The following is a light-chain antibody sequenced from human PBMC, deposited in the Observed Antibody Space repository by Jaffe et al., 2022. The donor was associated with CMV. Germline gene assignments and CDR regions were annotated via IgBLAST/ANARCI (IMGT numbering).Light chain of an antibody. CDR2: DVS. CDR3: GSYTTSNTVI. J-gene: IGLJ2*01. Sequence: QSALTQPASVSGSPGQSIAISCTGTSSDIGSYNYVSWYQQHPGKAPKVLIFDVSNRPSGVSNRFSASKSGNTASLTISGLQAEDEADYYCGSYTTSNTVIFGGGTKVTVL. CDR1: SSDIGSYNY. V-gene: IGLV2-14*03.